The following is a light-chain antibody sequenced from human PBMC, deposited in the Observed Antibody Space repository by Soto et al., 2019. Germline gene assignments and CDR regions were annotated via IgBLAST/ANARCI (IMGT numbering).Light chain of an antibody. CDR1: QSISSY. V-gene: IGKV1-39*01. J-gene: IGKJ3*01. Sequence: DIQMTQSPSSLSASVGDRVTITCRASQSISSYLNLYQQKPGKAPKLLIYAASSLQSGVPSRFSGSGSGTDFTLTISTLQPEDFATYYCQQSYSTPLFTFGPGTKVYIK. CDR2: AAS. CDR3: QQSYSTPLFT.